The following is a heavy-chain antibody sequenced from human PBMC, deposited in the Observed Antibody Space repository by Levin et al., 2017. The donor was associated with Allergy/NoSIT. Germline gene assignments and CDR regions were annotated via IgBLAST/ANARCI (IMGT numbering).Heavy chain of an antibody. Sequence: GGSLRLSCAGSGFPFGDYALHWVRQAPGKGLEWVAGISWNSDNLGYADFVKGRFTISRDNAKNSLYLQMNSLRPEDTAFYFCAKGRITIFGPGLPPVAFDVRGRGATVTVSS. CDR2: ISWNSDNL. CDR1: GFPFGDYA. D-gene: IGHD3-3*01. CDR3: AKGRITIFGPGLPPVAFDV. J-gene: IGHJ6*02. V-gene: IGHV3-9*01.